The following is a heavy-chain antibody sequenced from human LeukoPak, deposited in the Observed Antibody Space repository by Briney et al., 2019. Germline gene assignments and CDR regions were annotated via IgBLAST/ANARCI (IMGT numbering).Heavy chain of an antibody. CDR1: GGSIRSYY. Sequence: PSETLSLTCTVSGGSIRSYYWSWIRQPPGKGLEWIGYMHHSGSTKHNPYLKSRVTISVDTSKSQFSLKLSSVTAADTAVYYCARHAAVEGSSGWSPLWWFDPWGQGTLVTVSS. CDR3: ARHAAVEGSSGWSPLWWFDP. V-gene: IGHV4-59*08. J-gene: IGHJ5*02. CDR2: MHHSGST. D-gene: IGHD6-19*01.